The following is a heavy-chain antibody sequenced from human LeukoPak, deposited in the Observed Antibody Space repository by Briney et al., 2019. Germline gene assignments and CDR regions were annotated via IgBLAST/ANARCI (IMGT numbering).Heavy chain of an antibody. V-gene: IGHV3-66*01. CDR1: GFTVSSNY. CDR3: ARENRWLQLDAFDI. CDR2: IYSGGST. Sequence: GGSLRLSCAASGFTVSSNYMSWVRQAPGKGLEWVSVIYSGGSTYYSDSVKGRFTISRDNSKNTLYLQMNSLRAEDTAVYYCARENRWLQLDAFDIWGQGTMVTVSS. D-gene: IGHD5-24*01. J-gene: IGHJ3*02.